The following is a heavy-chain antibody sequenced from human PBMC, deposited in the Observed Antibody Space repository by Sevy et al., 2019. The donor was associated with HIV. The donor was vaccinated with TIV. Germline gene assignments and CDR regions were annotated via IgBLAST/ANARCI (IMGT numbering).Heavy chain of an antibody. Sequence: GGSLRLSCAASGFTFSNYAMHWVRQAPGKGLEGMAVISYDGSNKYYADSVRGRFTISRASSKNTLYLQMNSLRPEDTAVYYCARDLEVYGGWEQTSQGMDVWGQGTSVTVSS. D-gene: IGHD1-26*01. J-gene: IGHJ6*02. CDR3: ARDLEVYGGWEQTSQGMDV. CDR1: GFTFSNYA. V-gene: IGHV3-30-3*01. CDR2: ISYDGSNK.